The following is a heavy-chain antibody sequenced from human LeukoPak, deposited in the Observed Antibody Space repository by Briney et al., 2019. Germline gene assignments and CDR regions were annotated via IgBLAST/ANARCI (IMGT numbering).Heavy chain of an antibody. D-gene: IGHD6-13*01. Sequence: PAETLSLTCTVSGASISSSSYYWGWIRQPPGKGLQWIGRIYYSGSTHYNPSLKSRVTISVDTSKNKFSLKLSSVTAEDTAVYYCASESSSWYEDAFDIWGQGTMVTGSS. J-gene: IGHJ3*02. CDR1: GASISSSSYY. CDR3: ASESSSWYEDAFDI. V-gene: IGHV4-39*01. CDR2: IYYSGST.